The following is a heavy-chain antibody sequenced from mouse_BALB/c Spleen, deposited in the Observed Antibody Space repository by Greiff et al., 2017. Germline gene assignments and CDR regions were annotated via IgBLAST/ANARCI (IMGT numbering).Heavy chain of an antibody. V-gene: IGHV5-6-5*01. CDR2: ISSGGST. CDR3: ARRAATYFDV. CDR1: GFTFSSYA. D-gene: IGHD1-2*01. J-gene: IGHJ1*01. Sequence: EVQRVESGGGLVKPGGSLKLSCAASGFTFSSYAMSWVRQTPEKRLEWVASISSGGSTYYPDSVKGRFTISRDNARNILYLQMSSLRSEDTAMYYCARRAATYFDVWGAGTTVTVSS.